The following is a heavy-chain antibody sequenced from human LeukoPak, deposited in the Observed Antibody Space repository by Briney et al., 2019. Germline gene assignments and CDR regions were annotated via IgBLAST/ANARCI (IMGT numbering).Heavy chain of an antibody. Sequence: SETLSLTCTVSGGSISNYYWSWIRQPPGKGLEWIGYIYSSGSTNYNPSLKSRVTISVDTSKNQLSLKLSSVTAADTAVYYCARHWETSSWYVDYWGQGTLVTVSS. D-gene: IGHD6-13*01. CDR3: ARHWETSSWYVDY. CDR1: GGSISNYY. CDR2: IYSSGST. V-gene: IGHV4-59*08. J-gene: IGHJ4*02.